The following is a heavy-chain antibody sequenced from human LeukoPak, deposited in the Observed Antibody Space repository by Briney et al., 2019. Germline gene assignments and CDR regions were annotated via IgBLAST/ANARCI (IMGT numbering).Heavy chain of an antibody. CDR2: IYYSGST. D-gene: IGHD6-6*01. J-gene: IGHJ4*02. CDR3: ARQNMYSSSYFDY. V-gene: IGHV4-59*08. Sequence: SETLSLTCTVSGGSISSYYWSWIRQPPGKGLEWIGYIYYSGSTNYIPSLKSRVTISVDTSKNQFSLKLSSVTAADTAVYYCARQNMYSSSYFDYWGQGTLVTVSS. CDR1: GGSISSYY.